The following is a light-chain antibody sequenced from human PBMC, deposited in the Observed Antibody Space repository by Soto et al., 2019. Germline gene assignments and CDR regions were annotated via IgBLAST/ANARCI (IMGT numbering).Light chain of an antibody. CDR3: QHYGSSLP. V-gene: IGKV3-20*01. J-gene: IGKJ5*01. Sequence: EIVLTQSPGTLSLSPGERASLSCRASQSVTSSHLAWYQQKPGQAPRLLIFGASGRATGIPDRFSGSGSGTDFTLTISRLVFEDFAVYYCQHYGSSLPFGHRTRL. CDR2: GAS. CDR1: QSVTSSH.